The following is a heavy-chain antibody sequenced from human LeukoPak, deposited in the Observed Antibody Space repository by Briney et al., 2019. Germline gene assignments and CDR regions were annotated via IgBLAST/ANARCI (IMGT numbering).Heavy chain of an antibody. CDR3: AREPRDSGSYSGWYDH. CDR1: GGSFSGYY. V-gene: IGHV4-34*01. CDR2: INHSGST. D-gene: IGHD3-10*01. J-gene: IGHJ5*02. Sequence: SETLSLACAVYGGSFSGYYWSWIRQPPGKGLEWIGEINHSGSTNYNPSLKSRVTISADTSKNQFSLKLCSVTGADTAVYYCAREPRDSGSYSGWYDHWGQGSLHTVSS.